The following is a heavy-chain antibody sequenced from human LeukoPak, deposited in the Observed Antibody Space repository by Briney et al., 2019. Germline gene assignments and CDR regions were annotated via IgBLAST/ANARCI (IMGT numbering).Heavy chain of an antibody. CDR1: GDSISIDY. CDR3: ARGSGYDASRI. V-gene: IGHV4-59*12. D-gene: IGHD3-16*01. CDR2: IYASGST. Sequence: PSETLSLTCIVSGDSISIDYWNWIRQPPGKGLEWIGYIYASGSTDYNPSLKSRVTISIDTSKSHFSLRLTSVTAADTAIYCCARGSGYDASRIWGQGTLVTVSS. J-gene: IGHJ4*02.